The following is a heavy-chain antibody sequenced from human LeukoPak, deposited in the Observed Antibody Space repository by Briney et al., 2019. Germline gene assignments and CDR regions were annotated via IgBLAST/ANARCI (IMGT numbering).Heavy chain of an antibody. V-gene: IGHV7-4-1*02. Sequence: GASVKVSCKASGYTFTSYAMNWVRQAPGQGLEWMGWINTNTGNPTYAQGFTGRFVFSLDTSVSTACLQISSLKAEDTAVYYCARDHQAYYDFWSGYPGYWGQGTLVTVSS. D-gene: IGHD3-3*01. CDR3: ARDHQAYYDFWSGYPGY. J-gene: IGHJ4*02. CDR2: INTNTGNP. CDR1: GYTFTSYA.